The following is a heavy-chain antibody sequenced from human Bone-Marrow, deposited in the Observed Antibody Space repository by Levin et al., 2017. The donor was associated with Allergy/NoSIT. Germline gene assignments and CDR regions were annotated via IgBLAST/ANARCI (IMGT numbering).Heavy chain of an antibody. J-gene: IGHJ4*02. CDR3: ARANDGALDY. Sequence: KPSETLSLTCAVSGGSIINGGYSWNWIRQPPGKGLEWIGYIYHTGSTYYNPSLKSRVTISVDMSENQFSLKLSSVTAADTAVYYCARANDGALDYWGQGTLVTVSS. D-gene: IGHD1-1*01. V-gene: IGHV4-30-2*01. CDR1: GGSIINGGYS. CDR2: IYHTGST.